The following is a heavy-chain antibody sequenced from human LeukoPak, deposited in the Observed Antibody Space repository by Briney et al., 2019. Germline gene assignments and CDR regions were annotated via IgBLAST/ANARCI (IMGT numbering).Heavy chain of an antibody. CDR1: GYTFTGYY. CDR3: ARDYTPISCSSTSCYSFWFDP. J-gene: IGHJ5*02. D-gene: IGHD2-2*01. CDR2: INPNSGGT. V-gene: IGHV1-2*02. Sequence: ASVKVSCNASGYTFTGYYMHWVRHAPGQGLEWMGWINPNSGGTNYAQTFQGRVNMTRDTSISTADMELSRLRSDDTAVYYCARDYTPISCSSTSCYSFWFDPWGQGTLVTVSS.